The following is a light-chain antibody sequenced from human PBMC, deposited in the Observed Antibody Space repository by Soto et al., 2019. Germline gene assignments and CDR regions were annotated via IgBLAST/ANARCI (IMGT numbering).Light chain of an antibody. Sequence: QSVLTQPPSVSAAPGQKVTISCSGSSSDVGDYYYVSWYQQHPGKAPKLLIYGVTDRPSGVSHRFSGSRSDSTASLTISGLQAEDEADYYCSSYTSSSTLIFGGGTKLTVL. CDR3: SSYTSSSTLI. J-gene: IGLJ2*01. CDR1: SSDVGDYYY. CDR2: GVT. V-gene: IGLV2-14*01.